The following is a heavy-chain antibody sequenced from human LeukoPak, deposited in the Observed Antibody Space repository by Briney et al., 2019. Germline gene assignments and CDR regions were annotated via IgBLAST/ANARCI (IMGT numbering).Heavy chain of an antibody. CDR2: ISYDGSNK. CDR1: GFTFSSYA. V-gene: IGHV3-30-3*01. D-gene: IGHD5-18*01. Sequence: GGSLRLSCAAYGFTFSSYAMHWVRQAPGKGLEWVAVISYDGSNKYYADSVKGRFTISRDNSKNTLYLQMNSLRAEDTAVYYCARAPGIQLWKFDYWGQGTLVTVSS. J-gene: IGHJ4*02. CDR3: ARAPGIQLWKFDY.